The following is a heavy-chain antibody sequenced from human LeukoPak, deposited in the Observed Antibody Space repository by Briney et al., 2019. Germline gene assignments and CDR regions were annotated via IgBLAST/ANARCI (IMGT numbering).Heavy chain of an antibody. D-gene: IGHD3-3*01. CDR3: ARVQWAYYDFWSGSKGYYFDY. CDR1: GGSFSGYY. J-gene: IGHJ4*02. CDR2: INHSGST. V-gene: IGHV4-34*01. Sequence: ASETLSLTCAVHGGSFSGYYWSWIRQPPGKGLEWIGEINHSGSTNYNPSLKSRVTISVDTSKNQFSLKLSSVTAADTAVYYCARVQWAYYDFWSGSKGYYFDYWGQGTLVTVSS.